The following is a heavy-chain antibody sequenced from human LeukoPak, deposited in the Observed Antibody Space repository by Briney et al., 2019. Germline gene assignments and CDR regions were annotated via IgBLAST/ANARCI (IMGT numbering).Heavy chain of an antibody. J-gene: IGHJ5*02. CDR2: ISWNSGSI. Sequence: GRSLRLSCAASGFTFDDYAMHWVRQAPGKGLEWVSGISWNSGSIGYADSVKGRFTISRDNAKNSLYLQMNSLRAEDTALYYCAKDFESDSSSWYGWFDPWGQGTPVTVSS. V-gene: IGHV3-9*01. D-gene: IGHD6-13*01. CDR3: AKDFESDSSSWYGWFDP. CDR1: GFTFDDYA.